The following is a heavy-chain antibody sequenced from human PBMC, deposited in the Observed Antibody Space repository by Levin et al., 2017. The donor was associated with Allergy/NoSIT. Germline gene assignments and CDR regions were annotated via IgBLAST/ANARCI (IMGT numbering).Heavy chain of an antibody. Sequence: GESLKISCAASGFTFSSYAMSWVRQAPGKGLEWVSAISGSGGSTYYADSVKGRFTISRDNSKNTLYLQMNSLRAEDTAVYYCAKDKDGGYFDYWGQGTLVTVSS. CDR2: ISGSGGST. CDR1: GFTFSSYA. V-gene: IGHV3-23*01. J-gene: IGHJ4*02. CDR3: AKDKDGGYFDY.